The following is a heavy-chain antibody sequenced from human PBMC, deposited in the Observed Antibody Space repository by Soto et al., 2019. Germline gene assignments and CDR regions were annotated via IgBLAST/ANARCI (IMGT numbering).Heavy chain of an antibody. D-gene: IGHD3-10*01. J-gene: IGHJ4*02. CDR1: GFTFSDHY. Sequence: EVQLVESGGGLVQPGGSLRLSCAASGFTFSDHYMDWVRQAPRKGLEWVGRSKNKANSYTTEYAASVKGRFSISRDDSKISLYLQMNSLKTEDTAVYYGTVGGSGSYFGAAWGQGTLVTVSS. V-gene: IGHV3-72*01. CDR3: TVGGSGSYFGAA. CDR2: SKNKANSYTT.